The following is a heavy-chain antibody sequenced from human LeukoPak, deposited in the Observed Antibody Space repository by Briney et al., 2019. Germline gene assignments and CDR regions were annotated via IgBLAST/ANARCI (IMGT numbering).Heavy chain of an antibody. V-gene: IGHV1-69*04. Sequence: ASVKVSCKASGGTFSSYAISWVRQAPGQGLEWMGRIIPILDIANYAQKFQGRVTITADKSTSTAYMELSSLRSEDTAVYYCASSTVNILAVAGTRDYYGMDVWGQGTTVTVSS. J-gene: IGHJ6*02. D-gene: IGHD6-19*01. CDR1: GGTFSSYA. CDR2: IIPILDIA. CDR3: ASSTVNILAVAGTRDYYGMDV.